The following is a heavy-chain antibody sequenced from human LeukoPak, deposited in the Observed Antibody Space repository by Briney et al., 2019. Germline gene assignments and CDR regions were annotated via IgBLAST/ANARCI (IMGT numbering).Heavy chain of an antibody. CDR1: GFTFSSYG. V-gene: IGHV3-30*19. Sequence: GGSLRLSCAASGFTFSSYGMHWVRQAPGKGLEWVAVISYDGSNKYYADSVKGRFTISRDNSKNTLYLQMNSLRAEDTAVYYCAREGIAVAGTEGDAFDIWGQGTMVTVSS. D-gene: IGHD6-19*01. CDR3: AREGIAVAGTEGDAFDI. J-gene: IGHJ3*02. CDR2: ISYDGSNK.